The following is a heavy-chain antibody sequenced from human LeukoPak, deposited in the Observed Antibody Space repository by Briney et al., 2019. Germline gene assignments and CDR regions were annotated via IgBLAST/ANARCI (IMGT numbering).Heavy chain of an antibody. CDR2: IYYSGST. Sequence: PSETLSLTCTVSGGSISSYYWSWIRQPPGKGLEWIGYIYYSGSTNYNPSLKSRVTISVDTSKNQSSLKLSSVTAADTAVYYCARQHSSGWTPYYFDYWGQGTLVTVSS. CDR3: ARQHSSGWTPYYFDY. J-gene: IGHJ4*02. D-gene: IGHD6-19*01. CDR1: GGSISSYY. V-gene: IGHV4-59*01.